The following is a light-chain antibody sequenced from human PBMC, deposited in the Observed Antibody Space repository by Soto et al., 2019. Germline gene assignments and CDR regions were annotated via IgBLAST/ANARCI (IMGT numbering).Light chain of an antibody. Sequence: EIVMTHSPATLSGSPGERATLSGSASQSVSSNLAWYQQKPGQAPRLLIYGASTRATGIPARFSGSGSGTEFTLTISSLQSEDFAVYYCQQYNNWPPVADFGQGTQLEIK. CDR1: QSVSSN. J-gene: IGKJ5*01. CDR2: GAS. V-gene: IGKV3D-15*01. CDR3: QQYNNWPPVAD.